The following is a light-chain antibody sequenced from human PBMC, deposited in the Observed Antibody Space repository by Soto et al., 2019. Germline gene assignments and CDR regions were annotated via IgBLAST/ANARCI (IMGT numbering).Light chain of an antibody. CDR2: EGS. CDR3: ATWDDSLSVHRV. J-gene: IGLJ3*02. V-gene: IGLV2-23*01. Sequence: QSALTQPASVSGSPGQSITISCTGTSSGVGSYNLVSWYQQHPGKAPKLMIYEGSKRPSGVSNRCSGSKSGNTASLTITGLQGEDETAYHLATWDDSLSVHRVFGGGTKLTVL. CDR1: SSGVGSYNL.